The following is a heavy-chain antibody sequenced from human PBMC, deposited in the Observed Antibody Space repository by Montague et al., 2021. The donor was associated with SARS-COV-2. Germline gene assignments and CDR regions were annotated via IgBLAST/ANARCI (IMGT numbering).Heavy chain of an antibody. D-gene: IGHD3-10*01. V-gene: IGHV4-34*12. J-gene: IGHJ6*02. Sequence: SETLSLTCAVYGGSFSGHYWSWIRQPPGKGLEWIGEIIHSGSTNYNPSLKSRVTISVDTSKNQFSLKLSSVTAADTAVYYCASGNSHYYGSGSYYAHYYGMDVWGQGTLVTVSS. CDR3: ASGNSHYYGSGSYYAHYYGMDV. CDR1: GGSFSGHY. CDR2: IIHSGST.